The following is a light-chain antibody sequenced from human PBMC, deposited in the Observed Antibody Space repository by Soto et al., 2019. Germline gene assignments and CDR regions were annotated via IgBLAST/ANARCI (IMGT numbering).Light chain of an antibody. V-gene: IGKV1-5*01. J-gene: IGKJ1*01. CDR3: QQYDSFPWT. Sequence: DIQMTQSPSTLSASVGDRVAITCRASQDISKWLAWYQQKPGKPPKLLIYDASGLDSGVPSRFSGSGYGTEFTLTISGLQAEDFATFYCQQYDSFPWTFGTGTNVYIK. CDR1: QDISKW. CDR2: DAS.